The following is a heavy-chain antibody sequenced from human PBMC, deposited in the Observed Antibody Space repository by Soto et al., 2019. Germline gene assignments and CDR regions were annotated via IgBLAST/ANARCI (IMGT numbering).Heavy chain of an antibody. CDR3: ARGPPNWGFDY. D-gene: IGHD7-27*01. CDR1: GYTFTSYD. J-gene: IGHJ4*02. Sequence: QVQLVQSGAEIQKPGASVKVCCKASGYTFTSYDINWVRQAPGQGFEWMGWMSSNSGDTGYAQKFQDRVTMTRNTAIRTAYMELSSLRSEDTAVYYCARGPPNWGFDYWGQGTLVTVSS. V-gene: IGHV1-8*01. CDR2: MSSNSGDT.